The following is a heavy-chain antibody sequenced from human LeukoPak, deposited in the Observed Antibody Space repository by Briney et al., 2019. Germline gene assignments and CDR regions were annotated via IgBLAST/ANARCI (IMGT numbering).Heavy chain of an antibody. CDR3: ASDPGIANGIDI. D-gene: IGHD1-26*01. CDR2: IYGGDIT. V-gene: IGHV3-66*01. CDR1: GFTVSSNY. J-gene: IGHJ6*02. Sequence: GSLRLSCAVSGFTVSSNYMSWVRQVPGKGLEWVSVIYGGDITYYADSVKGRFTISRDTSKNTLNLQMNSLRVVDTAVYYCASDPGIANGIDIWGQGTTVTVSS.